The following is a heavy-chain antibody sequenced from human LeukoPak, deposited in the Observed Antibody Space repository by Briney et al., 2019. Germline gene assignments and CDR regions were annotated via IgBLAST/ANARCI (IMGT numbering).Heavy chain of an antibody. V-gene: IGHV1-69*05. Sequence: SVKVSCKASGGTFSSYAISWVRQAPGQGLEWMGGIIPIFGTANYAQKFQGRVTITTDESTSTAYMELSSLRSGDTAVYYCARDNPRGVWSGSKADYYYYYMDVWGKGTTVTVSS. CDR2: IIPIFGTA. D-gene: IGHD3-3*01. CDR3: ARDNPRGVWSGSKADYYYYYMDV. J-gene: IGHJ6*03. CDR1: GGTFSSYA.